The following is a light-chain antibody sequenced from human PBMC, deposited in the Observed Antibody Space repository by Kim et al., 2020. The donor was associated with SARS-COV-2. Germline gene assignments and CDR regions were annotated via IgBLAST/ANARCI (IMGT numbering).Light chain of an antibody. Sequence: SPGERVTLSCRASQTIRSSNLAWYQKKPGQPPRLLIYGASTRPTVIPDRFSGSGSGTDFTLTISRLEPEDFAVYYCQQYGNSPRTFGQGTKVDIK. CDR1: QTIRSSN. CDR3: QQYGNSPRT. V-gene: IGKV3-20*01. CDR2: GAS. J-gene: IGKJ1*01.